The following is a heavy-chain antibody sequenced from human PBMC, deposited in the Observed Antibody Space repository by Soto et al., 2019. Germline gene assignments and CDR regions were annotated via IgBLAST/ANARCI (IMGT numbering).Heavy chain of an antibody. CDR3: ARITYYYDSSGYNWSPYYYYGMDV. V-gene: IGHV2-26*01. CDR1: GFSLSNARMG. CDR2: IFLNYEK. Sequence: QVTLKESGPVLVKPTETLTLTCTVSGFSLSNARMGVSWIRQPPGKALEGLAHIFLNYEKSYSKSMKSRFTISNATTKSQVVITITNMDPVDTATYYCARITYYYDSSGYNWSPYYYYGMDVWGQGTTVTVSS. D-gene: IGHD3-22*01. J-gene: IGHJ6*02.